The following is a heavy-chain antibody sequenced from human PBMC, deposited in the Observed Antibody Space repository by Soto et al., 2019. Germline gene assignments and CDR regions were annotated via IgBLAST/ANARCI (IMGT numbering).Heavy chain of an antibody. CDR3: ARGRGSGWHGDWFDP. D-gene: IGHD6-19*01. CDR1: GYTFTDYY. J-gene: IGHJ5*02. V-gene: IGHV1-2*02. CDR2: TNPNSDGA. Sequence: ASVKVSCKASGYTFTDYYIHWVRQAPGQGLEWMGWTNPNSDGAHYAQKFQGRVTMTGDKSTRTLYMEVNRLRSDDTAVYFCARGRGSGWHGDWFDPWGQGTLVTVSA.